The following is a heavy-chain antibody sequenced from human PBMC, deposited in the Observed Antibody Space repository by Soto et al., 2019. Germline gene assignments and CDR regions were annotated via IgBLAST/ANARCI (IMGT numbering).Heavy chain of an antibody. CDR3: AKGRSYYYYYGVDV. CDR1: GFTFSSCA. Sequence: GGSLRLSCAASGFTFSSCAMGWVRQAPGKGLEWVSDIIDSGGSTYYADSVKGRFTISRDNSKSTLYLQMNSLRAEDTALYYCAKGRSYYYYYGVDVRGQGTTVTVSS. CDR2: IIDSGGST. V-gene: IGHV3-23*01. J-gene: IGHJ6*02.